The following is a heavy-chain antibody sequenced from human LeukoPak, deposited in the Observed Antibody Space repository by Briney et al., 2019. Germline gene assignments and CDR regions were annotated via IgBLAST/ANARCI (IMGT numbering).Heavy chain of an antibody. CDR1: GFTVSSNY. CDR3: ATLGYCSGGSCYSVGYFDY. J-gene: IGHJ4*02. V-gene: IGHV3-66*01. D-gene: IGHD2-15*01. Sequence: GGSLRLSCAASGFTVSSNYMSWVRQAPGKGLEWVSVIYSGGSTYYADSVKGRFTISRDNSKNTLYLQMNSLRAEDTAVYYCATLGYCSGGSCYSVGYFDYWGQGTLVTVSS. CDR2: IYSGGST.